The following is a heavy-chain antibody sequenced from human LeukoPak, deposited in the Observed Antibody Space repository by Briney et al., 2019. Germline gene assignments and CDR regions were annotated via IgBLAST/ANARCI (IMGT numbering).Heavy chain of an antibody. CDR2: INHSGST. V-gene: IGHV4-34*01. Sequence: SETLSLTCAVYGGSFNGYYWSWIRQPPGKGLEWIGEINHSGSTNYNPSLKSRVTISVDTSKNQFSLKLSSVTAADTAAYYCARFRIQLWSPDYYFDYWGQGTLVTVSS. D-gene: IGHD5-18*01. CDR1: GGSFNGYY. J-gene: IGHJ4*02. CDR3: ARFRIQLWSPDYYFDY.